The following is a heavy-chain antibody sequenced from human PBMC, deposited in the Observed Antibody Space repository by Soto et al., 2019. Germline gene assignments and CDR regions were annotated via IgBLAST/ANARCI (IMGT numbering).Heavy chain of an antibody. Sequence: QVQLVESGGGVVQPGRSLRLSCAASGFTFSSYGMHWVRQAPGKGLEWVAVISYDGSNKYYADSVKGRFTISRDNSKNTLYLQMNSLRAEDTAVYYCAKDVGSDTAMDHFDYWGQGTLVTVSP. CDR3: AKDVGSDTAMDHFDY. CDR2: ISYDGSNK. V-gene: IGHV3-30*18. D-gene: IGHD5-18*01. CDR1: GFTFSSYG. J-gene: IGHJ4*02.